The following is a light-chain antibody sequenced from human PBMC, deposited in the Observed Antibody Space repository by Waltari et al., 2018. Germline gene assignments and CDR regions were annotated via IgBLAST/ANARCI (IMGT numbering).Light chain of an antibody. CDR1: RVKSNS. Sequence: SYVPSQSPSVSVAPGQTARITCGGDRVKSNSLHWYQQKPGQPPLLVIYDDTDRPSGIPERFSGSLSGSTATLTIRRVEAGDEADYYCQVWDSSSDPIFGGGTKLTVL. CDR2: DDT. CDR3: QVWDSSSDPI. V-gene: IGLV3-21*02. J-gene: IGLJ2*01.